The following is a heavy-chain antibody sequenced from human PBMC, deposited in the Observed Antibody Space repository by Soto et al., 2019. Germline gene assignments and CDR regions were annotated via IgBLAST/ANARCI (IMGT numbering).Heavy chain of an antibody. CDR1: GGTFSSYA. J-gene: IGHJ2*01. Sequence: QVQLVQSGAEVKKPGSSVKVSCKASGGTFSSYAISWVRQAPGQGLEWMGGIIPIFGTANYAQKFQGRVTITADESTRTAYMELSSLRSEDTAVYYCAGRLGGNSYEWYFDLWGRGTLVTVSS. CDR2: IIPIFGTA. CDR3: AGRLGGNSYEWYFDL. D-gene: IGHD2-21*02. V-gene: IGHV1-69*01.